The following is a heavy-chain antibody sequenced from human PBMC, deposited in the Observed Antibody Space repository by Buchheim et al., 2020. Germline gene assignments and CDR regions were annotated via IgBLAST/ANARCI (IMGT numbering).Heavy chain of an antibody. J-gene: IGHJ6*02. D-gene: IGHD2-2*01. CDR3: TTFFAVPAAHYYYYYGMDV. V-gene: IGHV3-73*02. Sequence: EVQLVESGGGLVQPGGSLKLSCAASGFTFSGSAMHWVRQASGKGLEWVGRMRSKDNSYATAYASSVKGRFTICRDDSKNRAYLQMNSLKTEDTAVYYCTTFFAVPAAHYYYYYGMDVWGQGTT. CDR2: MRSKDNSYAT. CDR1: GFTFSGSA.